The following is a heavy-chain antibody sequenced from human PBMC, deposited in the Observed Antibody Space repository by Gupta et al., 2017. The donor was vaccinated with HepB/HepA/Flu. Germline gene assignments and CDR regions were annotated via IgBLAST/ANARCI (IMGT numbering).Heavy chain of an antibody. D-gene: IGHD3-10*01. CDR2: ISGGGSKT. J-gene: IGHJ4*02. Sequence: EVQLLESGGGLVPPGGSLRLSCGVSGFNFDTYAMAWVRQAPGKGLAWVSAISGGGSKTFYADSVKGRFTISRDKSKNVMYLQMNSLTAEDTSLYDGTTDRLLLWFGALGHWGQGTLVTVS. V-gene: IGHV3-23*01. CDR3: TTDRLLLWFGALGH. CDR1: GFNFDTYA.